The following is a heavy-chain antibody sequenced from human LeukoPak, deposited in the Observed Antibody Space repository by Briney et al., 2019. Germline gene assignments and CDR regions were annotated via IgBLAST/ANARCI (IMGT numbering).Heavy chain of an antibody. CDR3: ATNWWQLVRGSWFDP. CDR1: GYTLTELS. J-gene: IGHJ5*02. V-gene: IGHV1-24*01. Sequence: GASVKVSCKVSGYTLTELSMHWVRQAPGKGLEWMGGFDPEDGETIYAQKFQGRVTMTEDTSTDTAYMELSSLRSEDTAVYYCATNWWQLVRGSWFDPWGQGTLVTVSS. CDR2: FDPEDGET. D-gene: IGHD6-13*01.